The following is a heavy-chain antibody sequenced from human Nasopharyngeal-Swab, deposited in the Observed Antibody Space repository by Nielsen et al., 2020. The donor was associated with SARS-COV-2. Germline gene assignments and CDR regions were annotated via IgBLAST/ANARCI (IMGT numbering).Heavy chain of an antibody. D-gene: IGHD2-2*02. Sequence: GGSLRLSCAASGFTFSSYGMHWVRQPPDKGLEWVAFIRYDGRNKYYADSVKGRFTISRDNSKSTLFLEMNSLRTEDTAVYYCAKDGAATIPDAFDIWGQGTVLTVSS. CDR1: GFTFSSYG. CDR2: IRYDGRNK. J-gene: IGHJ3*02. V-gene: IGHV3-30*02. CDR3: AKDGAATIPDAFDI.